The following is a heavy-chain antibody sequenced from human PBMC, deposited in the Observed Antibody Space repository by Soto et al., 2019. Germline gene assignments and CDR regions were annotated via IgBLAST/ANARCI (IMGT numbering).Heavy chain of an antibody. CDR1: GGSLNISC. CDR3: ARGAYYVSP. CDR2: ICYSGST. D-gene: IGHD3-16*01. Sequence: QVQLQESGPGLVKPSETLSLTSTVSGGSLNISCWSWIRQPPGKGLEWIGFICYSGSTKYNPSLESRVTMSVDPSKNYFSLKVSSVTAADTAVYYCARGAYYVSPWGHGTLVTVSS. J-gene: IGHJ5*02. V-gene: IGHV4-59*01.